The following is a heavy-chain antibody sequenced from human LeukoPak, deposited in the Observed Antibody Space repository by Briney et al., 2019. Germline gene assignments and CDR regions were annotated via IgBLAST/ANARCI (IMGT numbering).Heavy chain of an antibody. CDR3: ARHIAVAGNDAFDI. D-gene: IGHD6-19*01. CDR1: GVSISSGDYY. Sequence: KPSQTLSLTCTVSGVSISSGDYYWSWLRQPPGKGLEWIGYIYYSGSTNYNPSLKSRVTISEDTSKNQFSLKLSSVTAADTAVYYCARHIAVAGNDAFDIGGQGTMVTVSS. J-gene: IGHJ3*02. V-gene: IGHV4-61*08. CDR2: IYYSGST.